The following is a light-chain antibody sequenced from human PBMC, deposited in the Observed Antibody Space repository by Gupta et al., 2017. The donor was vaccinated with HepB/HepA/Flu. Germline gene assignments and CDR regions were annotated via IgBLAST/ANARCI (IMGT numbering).Light chain of an antibody. CDR2: GAS. CDR3: QQYNNWPPVT. Sequence: EIVMTQSPATLSLSPGDRATLSCRASQNIINHLAWYQQKRGQAHRLLIYGASTRATGIPTRFSGSGSGKELTLTISSLQSEDFALYYCQQYNNWPPVTFGQGTRLEIK. J-gene: IGKJ5*01. CDR1: QNIINH. V-gene: IGKV3-15*01.